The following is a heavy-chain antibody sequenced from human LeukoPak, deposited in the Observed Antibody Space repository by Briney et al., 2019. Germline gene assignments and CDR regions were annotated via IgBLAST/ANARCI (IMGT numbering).Heavy chain of an antibody. CDR3: ARAGGSGSYQNYYYGMDV. D-gene: IGHD3-10*01. CDR2: INAGNGNT. J-gene: IGHJ6*02. V-gene: IGHV1-3*01. Sequence: GASVEVSCKASGYTFTSYAMHWVRQAPGQRLEWMGWINAGNGNTKYSQKFQGRVTITRDTSASTAYMELSSLRSEDTAVYYYARAGGSGSYQNYYYGMDVWGQGTTVTVSS. CDR1: GYTFTSYA.